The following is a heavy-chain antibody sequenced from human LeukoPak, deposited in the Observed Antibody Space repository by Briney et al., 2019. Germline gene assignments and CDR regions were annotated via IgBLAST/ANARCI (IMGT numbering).Heavy chain of an antibody. CDR2: ISSSSSYI. CDR3: TSRYGGNSVGSYY. D-gene: IGHD4-23*01. J-gene: IGHJ4*02. V-gene: IGHV3-21*01. CDR1: GFTFSSYS. Sequence: PGGSLRLSCAASGFTFSSYSMNWVRQAPGKGLEWVSSISSSSSYIYYADSVKGRVTISRDHAKNSLYLQMNSLRAEDTAVDYCTSRYGGNSVGSYYWGQGTLVTVSP.